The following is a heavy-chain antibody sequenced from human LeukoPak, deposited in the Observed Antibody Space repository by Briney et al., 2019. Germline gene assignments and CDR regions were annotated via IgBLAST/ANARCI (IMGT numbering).Heavy chain of an antibody. Sequence: SETLSLTCAVYGGSFSGYYWSWIRQPPGKGLEWIGEIDHRGRTNYNPSLKSRVTISVDTSNNQFSLKLSSVTAADTAVYYCASGSYSGIDHWGQGTLVTVSS. CDR1: GGSFSGYY. CDR2: IDHRGRT. D-gene: IGHD2-21*01. J-gene: IGHJ4*02. CDR3: ASGSYSGIDH. V-gene: IGHV4-34*01.